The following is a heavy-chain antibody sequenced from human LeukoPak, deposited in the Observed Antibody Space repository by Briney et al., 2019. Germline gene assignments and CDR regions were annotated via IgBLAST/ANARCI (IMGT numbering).Heavy chain of an antibody. CDR3: ARDTDYGDYVPLLPDAFDI. D-gene: IGHD4-17*01. CDR2: ISSSSSTI. J-gene: IGHJ3*02. Sequence: GGSLRLSCAASGFTFSSYSMNWVRQAPGKGLEWVSYISSSSSTIYYADSVKGRFTISRDNAKNSPYLQMNSLRDEDTAVYYCARDTDYGDYVPLLPDAFDIWGQGTMVTVSS. CDR1: GFTFSSYS. V-gene: IGHV3-48*02.